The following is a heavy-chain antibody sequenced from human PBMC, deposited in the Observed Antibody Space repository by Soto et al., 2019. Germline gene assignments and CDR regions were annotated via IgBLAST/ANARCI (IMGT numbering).Heavy chain of an antibody. CDR2: ISGSGGST. CDR3: AKLPPPYYDFWSGPDY. CDR1: GFTFSSYA. J-gene: IGHJ4*02. D-gene: IGHD3-3*01. Sequence: EVQLLESGGGLVQPGGSLRLSCAASGFTFSSYAMSWVRQAPGKGLEWVSAISGSGGSTYYADSVKGRFTISRDNSKNALYLQMISLRAENTAVYYGAKLPPPYYDFWSGPDYWGQGTLVTVSS. V-gene: IGHV3-23*01.